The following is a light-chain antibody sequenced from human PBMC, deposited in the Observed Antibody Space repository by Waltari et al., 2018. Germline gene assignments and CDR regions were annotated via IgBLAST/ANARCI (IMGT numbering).Light chain of an antibody. CDR3: QHGFGTPLT. CDR1: ENVNNY. J-gene: IGKJ4*01. V-gene: IGKV1-39*01. CDR2: KAS. Sequence: DIQMTQSPSSLSASVGDRVTITCRASENVNNYLNWYQQKPGKAPKLLIYKASSLHPGVPSRFSGSGSGTDYTFIISSLQSDDVATYYCQHGFGTPLTFGGGTKVEI.